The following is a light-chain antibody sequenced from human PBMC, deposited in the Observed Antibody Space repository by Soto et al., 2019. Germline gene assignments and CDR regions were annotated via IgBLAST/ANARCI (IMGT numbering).Light chain of an antibody. Sequence: QSALTQPPSACGTPGQRVTMSCSGSRYSIGSNSVKWYQQLPGTAPKLLIHTNDQRPSGVPDRFSGSKSGTSASLAISGLQSEDEADYYCAAWDDTLYGFVFGTGTKVTVL. J-gene: IGLJ1*01. CDR2: TND. CDR3: AAWDDTLYGFV. V-gene: IGLV1-44*01. CDR1: RYSIGSNS.